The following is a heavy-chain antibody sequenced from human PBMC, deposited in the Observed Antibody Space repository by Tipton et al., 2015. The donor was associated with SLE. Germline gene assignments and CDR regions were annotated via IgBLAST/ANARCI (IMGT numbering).Heavy chain of an antibody. CDR3: ARDFRLAVDY. CDR1: GGSFSGYY. V-gene: IGHV4-34*01. Sequence: LRLSCAVYGGSFSGYYWSWIRQPPGKGLEWIGEINHSGITNYNPSLKSRVTISVDTSKNQFSLKLSSVTAADTAVYYCARDFRLAVDYWGQGTLVTVSS. D-gene: IGHD6-19*01. J-gene: IGHJ4*02. CDR2: INHSGIT.